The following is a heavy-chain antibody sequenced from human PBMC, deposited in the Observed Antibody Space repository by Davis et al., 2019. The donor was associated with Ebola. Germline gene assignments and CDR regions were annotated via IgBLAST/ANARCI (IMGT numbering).Heavy chain of an antibody. CDR1: GFTFSSYG. D-gene: IGHD3-9*01. CDR3: ARDYDILTGDGPHYYYGMDV. Sequence: GESLKISCAASGFTFSSYGMHWVRQAPGKGLEWVAVIWYDGSNKYYADSVKGRFTISRDNSKNTLYLQMNSLRAEDTAVYYCARDYDILTGDGPHYYYGMDVWGKGTTVTVSS. CDR2: IWYDGSNK. J-gene: IGHJ6*04. V-gene: IGHV3-33*01.